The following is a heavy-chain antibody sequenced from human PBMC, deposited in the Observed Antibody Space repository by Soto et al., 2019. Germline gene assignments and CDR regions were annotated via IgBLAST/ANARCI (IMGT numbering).Heavy chain of an antibody. CDR2: INPNSGGT. D-gene: IGHD3-22*01. Sequence: QVQLVQSGAEVKKPGASVKVSCKASGYTFTGYYMHWVRQAPGQGLEWMGWINPNSGGTNYAQKFQGRVTMTRDTSIRTAYMELSRLRSDDTAVYYCAAYPMEYYYDSSGYYPEPFDYWGQGTLVTVSS. V-gene: IGHV1-2*02. CDR1: GYTFTGYY. J-gene: IGHJ4*02. CDR3: AAYPMEYYYDSSGYYPEPFDY.